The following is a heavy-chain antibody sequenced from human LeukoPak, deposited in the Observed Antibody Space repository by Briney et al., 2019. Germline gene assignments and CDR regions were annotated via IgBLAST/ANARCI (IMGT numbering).Heavy chain of an antibody. J-gene: IGHJ3*02. D-gene: IGHD3-22*01. V-gene: IGHV1-18*01. Sequence: ASVKVSCKASGYTFTSYGISWVRQAPGQGLEWMGWISAYNGNTNYAQKLQGRVTMTTDTSTSTAYMELRSLRSDDTAVYYCARDERGSGYYNDAFDIWGQGTMVTVSS. CDR3: ARDERGSGYYNDAFDI. CDR1: GYTFTSYG. CDR2: ISAYNGNT.